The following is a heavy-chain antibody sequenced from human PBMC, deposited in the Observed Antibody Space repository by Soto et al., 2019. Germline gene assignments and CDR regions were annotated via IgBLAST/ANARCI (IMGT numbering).Heavy chain of an antibody. D-gene: IGHD6-19*01. Sequence: SETLSLTCTVSGGSISSYYLSWIRQPPGKGLEWIGYIYYSGSTNYNPSLKSRVTISVDTSKNQFSLKLSSVTAADTAVYYCARHQWLHKGGYFDYWGQGTLVTV. V-gene: IGHV4-59*08. CDR1: GGSISSYY. CDR2: IYYSGST. CDR3: ARHQWLHKGGYFDY. J-gene: IGHJ4*02.